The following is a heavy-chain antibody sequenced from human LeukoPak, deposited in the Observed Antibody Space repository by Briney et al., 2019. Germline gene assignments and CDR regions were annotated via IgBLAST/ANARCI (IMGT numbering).Heavy chain of an antibody. CDR1: GGSISSYY. D-gene: IGHD3-3*01. CDR2: IYYSGST. Sequence: PSGTLSLTCTVSGGSISSYYWSWIRQPPGKGLEWIGYIYYSGSTNYNPSLKSRVTISVDTSKNQFSLKLSSVTAADTAVYYCARSAPPYYDFWSGYYKRTPFDIWGQGTMVTVSS. J-gene: IGHJ3*02. V-gene: IGHV4-59*08. CDR3: ARSAPPYYDFWSGYYKRTPFDI.